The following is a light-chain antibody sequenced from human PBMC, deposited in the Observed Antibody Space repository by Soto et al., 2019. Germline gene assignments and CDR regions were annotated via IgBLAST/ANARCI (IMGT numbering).Light chain of an antibody. CDR2: CAS. V-gene: IGKV1-39*01. J-gene: IGKJ1*01. CDR1: QSISRY. Sequence: SQMLLSPTSQSAPVGDRVSITCRASQSISRYLTWYQQKPGRAPQLLMYCASSWQSGIPSRFSGSGSGTEFTLTISNLQPEDFAIYYCHQSISAPRTFGQGTKVDIK. CDR3: HQSISAPRT.